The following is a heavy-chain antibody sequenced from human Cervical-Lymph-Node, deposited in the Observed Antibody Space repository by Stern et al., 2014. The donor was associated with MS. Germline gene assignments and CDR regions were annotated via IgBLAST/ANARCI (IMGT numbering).Heavy chain of an antibody. Sequence: QVQLVQSGAEVKKPGASVKVSCKASGYPFSDYAIHWVRQAPGQRLEWMGWINTRNGNTKYSQRFQDRVTITRDTVATTAYMELSSLTSEDTAVYYCVRDSYYTLGFFDQWGQGPLVTVSS. CDR1: GYPFSDYA. CDR2: INTRNGNT. V-gene: IGHV1-3*04. J-gene: IGHJ4*02. D-gene: IGHD3-3*01. CDR3: VRDSYYTLGFFDQ.